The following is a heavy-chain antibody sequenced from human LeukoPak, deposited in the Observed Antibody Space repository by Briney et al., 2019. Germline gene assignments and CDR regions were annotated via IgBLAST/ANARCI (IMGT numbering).Heavy chain of an antibody. CDR3: ASGGYSGYDSPAFDY. CDR1: GGSFSGYY. V-gene: IGHV4-34*01. J-gene: IGHJ4*02. D-gene: IGHD5-12*01. CDR2: INHSGST. Sequence: SETLSLTCGVYGGSFSGYYWSWIRQPPGKGLEWIGEINHSGSTNYNPSLKSRVTISVDTSKNQFSLKLSSVTAADTAVYYCASGGYSGYDSPAFDYWGQGTLVTVSS.